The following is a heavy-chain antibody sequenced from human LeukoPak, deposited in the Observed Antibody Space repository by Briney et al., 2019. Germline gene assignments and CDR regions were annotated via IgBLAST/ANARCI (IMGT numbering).Heavy chain of an antibody. CDR2: IYYSGST. CDR3: ARDSGTYYTPYSFDY. D-gene: IGHD1-26*01. Sequence: SETLSLTCTVSGGSINSYYWSWIRQPPGKGLEWLGYIYYSGSTDYNPSLRSRVTISVDTSKNQFSLKLASVTAADTAVYYCARDSGTYYTPYSFDYWGQGTLVTVSS. J-gene: IGHJ4*02. V-gene: IGHV4-59*01. CDR1: GGSINSYY.